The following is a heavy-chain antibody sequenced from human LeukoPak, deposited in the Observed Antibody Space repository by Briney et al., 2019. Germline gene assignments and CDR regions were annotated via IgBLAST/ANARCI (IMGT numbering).Heavy chain of an antibody. CDR2: INHSGST. CDR1: GGSFSGYY. Sequence: ASETLSLTCAVYGGSFSGYYWSGSRHPPGRGLEWIGEINHSGSTNSNPSLKSRVTISVDTSKNQFSLKLSSVTAADTAVYYCARGGGYYSNYFDYWGQGTLVTVSS. CDR3: ARGGGYYSNYFDY. V-gene: IGHV4-34*01. D-gene: IGHD3-22*01. J-gene: IGHJ4*02.